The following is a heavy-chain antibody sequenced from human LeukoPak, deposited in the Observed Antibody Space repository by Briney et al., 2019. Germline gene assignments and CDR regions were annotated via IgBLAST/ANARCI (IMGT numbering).Heavy chain of an antibody. J-gene: IGHJ4*02. V-gene: IGHV4-34*01. Sequence: SETLSLTCAVYGGSFSGYYWSWIRQPPGKGLEWIGEINHSGSTNYNPSLKSRVTISVDTSKNQFSLKLSSMAAADTAVYYCARGSGGSFHFDYWGQGTLVTVSS. CDR1: GGSFSGYY. D-gene: IGHD1-26*01. CDR3: ARGSGGSFHFDY. CDR2: INHSGST.